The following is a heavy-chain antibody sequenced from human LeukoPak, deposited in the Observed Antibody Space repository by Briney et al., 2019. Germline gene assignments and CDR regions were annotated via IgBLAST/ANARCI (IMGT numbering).Heavy chain of an antibody. CDR3: ARTMAVHAFEI. J-gene: IGHJ3*02. CDR1: GGTFSSYA. D-gene: IGHD3-10*01. CDR2: IIPIFGTA. Sequence: SVKLSCTASGGTFSSYAISWVRQAPGQGLEWMGGIIPIFGTANYAQKFQGRVTMTTDTSTSTVYMDLRRLRSDDTAVYYCARTMAVHAFEIWGQGTMVTVSS. V-gene: IGHV1-69*05.